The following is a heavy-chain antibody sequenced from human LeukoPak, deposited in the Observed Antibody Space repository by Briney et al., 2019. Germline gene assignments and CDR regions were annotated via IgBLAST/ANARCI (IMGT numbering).Heavy chain of an antibody. D-gene: IGHD3-22*01. V-gene: IGHV4-31*03. CDR1: GGSISSGGYY. Sequence: SETLSLTCTVSGGSISSGGYYWSWIRQHPGKGLEWIGYIYYSGSTYYNPSLKSRVTISVDTSKNQFSLKLSSVTAADTAVYYCARLPDEYYYDSSRSFAFDIWGQGTMVTVSS. CDR2: IYYSGST. CDR3: ARLPDEYYYDSSRSFAFDI. J-gene: IGHJ3*02.